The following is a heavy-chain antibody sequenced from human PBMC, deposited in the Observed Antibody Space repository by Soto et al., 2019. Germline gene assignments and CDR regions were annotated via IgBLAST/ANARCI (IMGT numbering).Heavy chain of an antibody. D-gene: IGHD2-15*01. CDR2: ISSSGSTI. Sequence: GGSLRLSCAASGFTFSSYEMNWVRQAPGKGLEWVSYISSSGSTIYYADSVKGRFTISRDNAKNSLYLRMNSLRAEDTAVYYCARVGCCSGGSCEHNYYYYGMDVWGQGTTVTVSS. CDR3: ARVGCCSGGSCEHNYYYYGMDV. CDR1: GFTFSSYE. J-gene: IGHJ6*02. V-gene: IGHV3-48*03.